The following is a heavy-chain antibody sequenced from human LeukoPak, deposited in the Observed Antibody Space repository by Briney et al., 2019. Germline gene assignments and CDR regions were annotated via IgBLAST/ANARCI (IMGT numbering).Heavy chain of an antibody. V-gene: IGHV4-39*07. CDR2: IYYSGST. CDR3: AVWSGYCFDY. J-gene: IGHJ4*02. Sequence: SETLSLTCTVSGGSISSSSYYWGWIRQPPGKGLEWIGSIYYSGSTYYNPSLKSRVTISVDTSKNQFSLKLSSVTAADTAVYYCAVWSGYCFDYWGQGTLVTVSS. D-gene: IGHD3-3*01. CDR1: GGSISSSSYY.